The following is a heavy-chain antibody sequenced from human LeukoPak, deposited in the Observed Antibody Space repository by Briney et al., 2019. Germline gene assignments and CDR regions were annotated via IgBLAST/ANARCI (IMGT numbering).Heavy chain of an antibody. D-gene: IGHD6-19*01. V-gene: IGHV3-30-3*01. CDR2: KSYDGSDK. J-gene: IGHJ4*02. CDR1: GFTFSSYA. Sequence: GGSLRLSCAASGFTFSSYAMHWVRQAPGKGLEWVAVKSYDGSDKYYADSVKGRFTISRDNSKNTLYLQMNSLRAEDTAVYYCARDRRQAGIAVAGTVDYWGQGTLVTVSS. CDR3: ARDRRQAGIAVAGTVDY.